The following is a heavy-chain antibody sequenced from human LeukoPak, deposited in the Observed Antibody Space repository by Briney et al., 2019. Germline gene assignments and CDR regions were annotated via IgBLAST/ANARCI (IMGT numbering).Heavy chain of an antibody. V-gene: IGHV1-18*01. Sequence: ASVNVSFKASGYTFSNYGFSWVRQAPGQGLEWMGWISTYNGNTHYEQKLQGRVTMTTDTSTSTAYMELRSLRSDDTVVYHCVRSSGGDYYHSTGYYSDYWGQGTLVTVSS. J-gene: IGHJ4*02. CDR2: ISTYNGNT. CDR1: GYTFSNYG. D-gene: IGHD3-22*01. CDR3: VRSSGGDYYHSTGYYSDY.